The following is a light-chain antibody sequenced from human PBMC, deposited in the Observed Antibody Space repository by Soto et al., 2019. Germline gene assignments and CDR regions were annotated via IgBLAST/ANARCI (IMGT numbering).Light chain of an antibody. CDR3: SSYTGGNPSYV. J-gene: IGLJ1*01. Sequence: QSALTQPPSASGSPGQSVTISCTGTSSDVGGYDYVSWYQQHPGKAPKLMIYEVTIRPSGVSDRFSGSKSGNTASLTVSGLQAEDEADYYCSSYTGGNPSYVFRTGTKAT. V-gene: IGLV2-8*01. CDR2: EVT. CDR1: SSDVGGYDY.